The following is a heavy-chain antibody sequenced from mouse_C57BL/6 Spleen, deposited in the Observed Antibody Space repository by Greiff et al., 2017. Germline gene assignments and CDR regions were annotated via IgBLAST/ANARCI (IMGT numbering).Heavy chain of an antibody. V-gene: IGHV5-17*01. CDR3: AKNDYGSSYVAMDY. D-gene: IGHD1-1*01. CDR2: ISSGSSTI. J-gene: IGHJ4*01. CDR1: GFTFSDYG. Sequence: EVQGVESGGGLVKPGGSLKLSCAASGFTFSDYGMHWVRQAPEKGLEWVAYISSGSSTIYYADTVKGRFTISRDNAKNTLFLQMTSLRSGHTAMYYCAKNDYGSSYVAMDYWGQGTSVTVSS.